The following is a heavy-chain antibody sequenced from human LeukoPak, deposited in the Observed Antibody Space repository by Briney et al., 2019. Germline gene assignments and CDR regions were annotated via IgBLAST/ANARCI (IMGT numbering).Heavy chain of an antibody. J-gene: IGHJ4*02. D-gene: IGHD3-10*01. Sequence: GGSLRLSCTTSGFTFSSFEMNWVRQAPGKGLEWVSYISASGSTKYYADSVKGRFTISRDNTKNSLYLQMNSLRAEDTAVYYCAKDGYGSGSYPAYFDYWGQGTLVTVSS. CDR1: GFTFSSFE. V-gene: IGHV3-48*03. CDR2: ISASGSTK. CDR3: AKDGYGSGSYPAYFDY.